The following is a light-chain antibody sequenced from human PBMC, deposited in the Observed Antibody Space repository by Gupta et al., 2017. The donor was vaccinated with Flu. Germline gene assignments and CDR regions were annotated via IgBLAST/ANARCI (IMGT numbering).Light chain of an antibody. J-gene: IGLJ3*02. CDR3: QTWDRSTQV. CDR1: HLRDKY. CDR2: LDA. V-gene: IGLV3-1*01. Sequence: SPGQTASITCSEDHLRDKYVCWYQQKPGQSPVLVIYLDAKRPSGIPERFSGSNSGNTATLTISETQAMDEADYYCQTWDRSTQVFGGGTKLTVL.